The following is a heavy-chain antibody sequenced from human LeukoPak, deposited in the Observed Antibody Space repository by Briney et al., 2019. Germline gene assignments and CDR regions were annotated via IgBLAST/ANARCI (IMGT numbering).Heavy chain of an antibody. D-gene: IGHD5-18*01. CDR3: ARVVGQGTAMPSRDFFDY. J-gene: IGHJ4*02. CDR1: GYTFSDYY. CDR2: INPNSGGT. V-gene: IGHV1-2*02. Sequence: ASVKVSCKASGYTFSDYYMHWVRQAPGQGLEWMGWINPNSGGTNYAQKFQGRVTMTRDTSINTAYMDLSSLRSDDTAVYYCARVVGQGTAMPSRDFFDYWGQGTLVTVSS.